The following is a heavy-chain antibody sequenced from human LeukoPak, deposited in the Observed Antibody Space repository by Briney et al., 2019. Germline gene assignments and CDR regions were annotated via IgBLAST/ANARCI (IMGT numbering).Heavy chain of an antibody. V-gene: IGHV3-23*01. D-gene: IGHD1-26*01. CDR1: GFTFSSHA. CDR2: ISGSGGTT. J-gene: IGHJ4*02. CDR3: ATGGGSYSYYFDY. Sequence: GGSLRLSCAASGFTFSSHAMSWVRQAPGKGLECVSAISGSGGTTYYADSVKGRFTISRDNSKNTLYLQMNSLRAEDTAVYYCATGGGSYSYYFDYWGQGTLVTVSS.